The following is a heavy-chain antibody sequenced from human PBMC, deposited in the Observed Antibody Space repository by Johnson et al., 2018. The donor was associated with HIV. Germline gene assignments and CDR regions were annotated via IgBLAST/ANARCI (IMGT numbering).Heavy chain of an antibody. CDR1: GFTFSNAW. D-gene: IGHD6-13*01. Sequence: VQLVESGGGLVQPGGSLRLSCAASGFTFSNAWMSWVRQAPGKGLEWVARIKSKTDGGTTDYAAPVKGRFTISRDDSKNTLSLQMNSLKTEDTAVYYCTTNYSSSWYRRNAFDIWGRGTMVTVSS. CDR2: IKSKTDGGTT. V-gene: IGHV3-15*01. CDR3: TTNYSSSWYRRNAFDI. J-gene: IGHJ3*02.